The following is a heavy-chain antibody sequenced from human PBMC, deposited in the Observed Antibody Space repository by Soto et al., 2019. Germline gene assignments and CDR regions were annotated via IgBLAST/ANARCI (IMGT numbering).Heavy chain of an antibody. V-gene: IGHV3-74*01. Sequence: GGSLRLSCAASGFTFSSYWMHWVRQAPGKGLVWVSRINSDGSSTSYADSVKGRFTISRGNAKNTLYLQMNSLRAEDTAVYYCAKDFSSIYDGSSYYFDYWGQGTLVTVSS. CDR3: AKDFSSIYDGSSYYFDY. D-gene: IGHD1-26*01. CDR2: INSDGSST. J-gene: IGHJ4*02. CDR1: GFTFSSYW.